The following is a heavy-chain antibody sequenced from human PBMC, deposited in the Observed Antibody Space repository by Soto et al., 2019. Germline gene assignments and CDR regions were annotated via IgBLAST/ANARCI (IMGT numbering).Heavy chain of an antibody. CDR2: ISSSGSTI. V-gene: IGHV3-48*03. D-gene: IGHD1-26*01. Sequence: GGSLRLSCAASGFTFSSYEMNWVRQAPGKGLEWVSYISSSGSTIYYADSVKGRFTISRDNAKNLLYLQMNSLRAEDTAVYYCAGAQCTSGGGYFDYWGQETLVTVSS. J-gene: IGHJ4*02. CDR1: GFTFSSYE. CDR3: AGAQCTSGGGYFDY.